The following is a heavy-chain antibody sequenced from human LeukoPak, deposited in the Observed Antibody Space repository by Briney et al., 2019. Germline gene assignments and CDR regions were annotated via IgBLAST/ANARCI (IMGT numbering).Heavy chain of an antibody. CDR3: TTEAYYYDSGAIKYFDY. CDR2: IKSKTDGGAT. J-gene: IGHJ4*02. Sequence: KSGGSLRLSCAASGLTFNNAWMSWVRQAPGKGLEWVGRIKSKTDGGATHYAAPVKGRFTISRDDSKNTLYLQMNSLKTEDTAVYYCTTEAYYYDSGAIKYFDYWGQGTLVTVSS. D-gene: IGHD3-22*01. V-gene: IGHV3-15*01. CDR1: GLTFNNAW.